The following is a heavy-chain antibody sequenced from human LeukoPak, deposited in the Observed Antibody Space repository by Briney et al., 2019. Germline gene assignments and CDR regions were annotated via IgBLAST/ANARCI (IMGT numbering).Heavy chain of an antibody. J-gene: IGHJ5*02. Sequence: ETGGSLRLSCAASGFTFSSYAMSWVRQAPGKGLEWVSAISGSGGSTYYADSVKGRFTISRDNSKNTLYLQMNSLRAEDTAVYYCANGRSISPGVANWFDPWGQGTLVTVSS. D-gene: IGHD2-21*01. CDR2: ISGSGGST. CDR1: GFTFSSYA. CDR3: ANGRSISPGVANWFDP. V-gene: IGHV3-23*01.